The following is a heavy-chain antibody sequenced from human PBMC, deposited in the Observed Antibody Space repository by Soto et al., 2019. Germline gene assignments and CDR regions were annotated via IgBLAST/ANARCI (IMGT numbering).Heavy chain of an antibody. CDR3: ARARSDF. CDR1: GFIFGDYA. J-gene: IGHJ4*02. Sequence: EVQLVESGGGLVHPGGSLRLSCTTSGFIFGDYAMSWFRQVPGKGLEWVGFIAAKAYGGATEYAESVKGRFIISRDDSHSIAYLQMPSLRTEDTAVYYCARARSDFWGQGTLVTVSS. CDR2: IAAKAYGGAT. V-gene: IGHV3-49*03.